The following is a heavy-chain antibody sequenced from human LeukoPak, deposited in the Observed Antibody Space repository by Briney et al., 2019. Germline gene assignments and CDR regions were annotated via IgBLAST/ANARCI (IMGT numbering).Heavy chain of an antibody. D-gene: IGHD2/OR15-2a*01. Sequence: GGSLRLSCAASGFTFSSYGMHWVRQAPGKGLERVALIWYDGSNKYYTDSVKGRLTISRDNSKNTLYLQMNSLRAEDTAIYYCAREGPRGNSQFDYWGQGTLVTVSS. CDR2: IWYDGSNK. J-gene: IGHJ4*02. CDR1: GFTFSSYG. V-gene: IGHV3-33*01. CDR3: AREGPRGNSQFDY.